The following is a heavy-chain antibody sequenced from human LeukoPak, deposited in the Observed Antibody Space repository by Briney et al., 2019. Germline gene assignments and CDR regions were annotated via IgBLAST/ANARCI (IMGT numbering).Heavy chain of an antibody. J-gene: IGHJ3*02. CDR1: GGSISSSSYY. CDR2: IYYSGST. V-gene: IGHV4-39*01. D-gene: IGHD3-22*01. Sequence: SETLSLTCTVSGGSISSSSYYWGWIRQPPGKGLEWIGSIYYSGSTYYNPSLKSRVTISVDTSKNQFSLKLSSVTAADTAAYYCARHSYYYDSSGYRYDAFDIWGQGTMVTVSS. CDR3: ARHSYYYDSSGYRYDAFDI.